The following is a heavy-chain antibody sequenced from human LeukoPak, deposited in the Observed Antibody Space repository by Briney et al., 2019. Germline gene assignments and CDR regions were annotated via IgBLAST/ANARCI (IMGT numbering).Heavy chain of an antibody. J-gene: IGHJ4*02. D-gene: IGHD3-10*01. CDR1: GFSFSNVW. CDR3: AKDRVTRFGPQSIDY. V-gene: IGHV3-74*01. CDR2: IYSDGSTT. Sequence: PGGSLRLSCAASGFSFSNVWMHWVRQVPGKGLVWVSRIYSDGSTTTYADSVKGRFTISSDNAKNTLYLQMNSLRAEDTAVYYCAKDRVTRFGPQSIDYWGQGTLVTVSS.